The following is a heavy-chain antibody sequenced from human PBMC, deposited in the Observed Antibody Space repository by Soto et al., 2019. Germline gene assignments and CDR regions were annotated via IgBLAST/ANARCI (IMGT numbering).Heavy chain of an antibody. CDR3: ARGPDYGDYVWGDFDS. Sequence: QVQLQQWGAGLLKPSETLSLTCAVYGGSFSGYYWSWIRQPPGKGLEWSGEINHSGSTNYNPSLKSRVTISVDTSKNQCSLKLSSGTAADTAVYYGARGPDYGDYVWGDFDSWGQGTLVTVSS. CDR1: GGSFSGYY. V-gene: IGHV4-34*01. J-gene: IGHJ4*02. D-gene: IGHD4-17*01. CDR2: INHSGST.